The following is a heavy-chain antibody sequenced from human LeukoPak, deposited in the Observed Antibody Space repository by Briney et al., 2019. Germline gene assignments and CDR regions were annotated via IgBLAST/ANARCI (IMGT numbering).Heavy chain of an antibody. Sequence: PSETLSLTCTVSGGSISSYYWSWIRQPPGKGLEWIGYIYYSGSTNYNPSLKSRVTISVDTSKNQFSLKLSSVTAADTAVYYCARDRLYGAYYYGMDVRGQGTTVTVSS. V-gene: IGHV4-59*01. J-gene: IGHJ6*02. CDR3: ARDRLYGAYYYGMDV. CDR1: GGSISSYY. CDR2: IYYSGST. D-gene: IGHD4/OR15-4a*01.